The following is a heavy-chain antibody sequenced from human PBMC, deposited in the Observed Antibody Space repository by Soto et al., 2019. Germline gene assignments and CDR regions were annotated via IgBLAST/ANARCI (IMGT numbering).Heavy chain of an antibody. CDR1: EFAFNTYW. J-gene: IGHJ6*02. Sequence: EVQLVESGGGLVQPGGSLRLSCAASEFAFNTYWMHWVRQVPGKGLEWVSRINGDGITRTYADSVKGRFTISRDNAENILYLQMNSLSAEDMAVYYCPRDKAYGLDVWGQGTTVTVSS. CDR3: PRDKAYGLDV. V-gene: IGHV3-74*01. CDR2: INGDGITR.